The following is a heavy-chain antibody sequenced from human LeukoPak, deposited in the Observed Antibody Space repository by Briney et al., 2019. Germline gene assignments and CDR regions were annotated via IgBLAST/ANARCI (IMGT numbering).Heavy chain of an antibody. Sequence: GASVKVSCKASGYTFTGYYMHWVRQAPGQGLEWMGWINPNSGGTNYAQKFQGRVTMTRDTSISTAYMELSRLRSDDTAVYYCARSYYGSGRPRIPKYWGQGTLVTVSS. CDR1: GYTFTGYY. J-gene: IGHJ4*02. CDR3: ARSYYGSGRPRIPKY. V-gene: IGHV1-2*02. CDR2: INPNSGGT. D-gene: IGHD3-10*01.